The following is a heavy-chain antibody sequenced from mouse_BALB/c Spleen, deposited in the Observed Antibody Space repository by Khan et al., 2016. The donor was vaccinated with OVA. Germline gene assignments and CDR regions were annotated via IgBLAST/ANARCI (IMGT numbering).Heavy chain of an antibody. J-gene: IGHJ4*01. CDR3: ARSYGSWAMDY. Sequence: EVQLQESGPSLVKPSQTLSLTCSVTGDSITSGFWNWIRKFPGNKFEYMGYVTYSGNTYYNPSLKSRISITRDTSKTQYYLLLNFVTTEDTATYFCARSYGSWAMDYWGQGTSVTVSS. V-gene: IGHV3-8*02. D-gene: IGHD1-1*01. CDR1: GDSITSGF. CDR2: VTYSGNT.